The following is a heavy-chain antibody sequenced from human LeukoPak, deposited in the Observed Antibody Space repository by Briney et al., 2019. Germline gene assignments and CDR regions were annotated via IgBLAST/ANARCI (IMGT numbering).Heavy chain of an antibody. D-gene: IGHD3-3*01. CDR2: IYPGDSDT. Sequence: GESLKISCKGSGYSFSNYFIGWVRQMPGKGLEWMGIIYPGDSDTRYSPSFPGQDTFSADKSISTAYLQWSSLKASDTAMYYCARGLGSGYLLYYFDYWGQGTLVTVSS. J-gene: IGHJ4*02. CDR3: ARGLGSGYLLYYFDY. V-gene: IGHV5-51*01. CDR1: GYSFSNYF.